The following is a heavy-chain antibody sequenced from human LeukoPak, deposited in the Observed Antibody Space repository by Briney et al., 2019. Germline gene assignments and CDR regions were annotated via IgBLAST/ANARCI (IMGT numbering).Heavy chain of an antibody. CDR1: GGSISSSSYY. Sequence: SETLSLTCTVSGGSISSSSYYWGWIRQPLGKGLEWIGSIYYSGSTYYNPSLKSRVTISVDTSKNQFSLKLSSVTAADTAVYYCARPTIAAARGVFDIWGQGTMVTVSS. J-gene: IGHJ3*02. CDR2: IYYSGST. D-gene: IGHD6-13*01. V-gene: IGHV4-39*01. CDR3: ARPTIAAARGVFDI.